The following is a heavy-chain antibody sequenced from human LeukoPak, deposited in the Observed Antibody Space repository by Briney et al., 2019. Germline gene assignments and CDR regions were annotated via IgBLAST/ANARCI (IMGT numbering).Heavy chain of an antibody. CDR2: INTNTGNP. CDR1: GYTFTGYY. V-gene: IGHV7-4-1*02. D-gene: IGHD6-19*01. CDR3: ARDLGTDGYSSGWYFGY. J-gene: IGHJ4*02. Sequence: ASVKVSCKASGYTFTGYYMHWVRQAPGQGLEWMGWINTNTGNPTYAQGFTGRFVFSLDTSVSTAYLQISSLKAEDTAVYYCARDLGTDGYSSGWYFGYWGQGTLVTVSS.